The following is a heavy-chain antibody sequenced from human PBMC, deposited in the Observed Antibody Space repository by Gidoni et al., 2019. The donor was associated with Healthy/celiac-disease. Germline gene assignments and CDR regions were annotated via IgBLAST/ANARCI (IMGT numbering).Heavy chain of an antibody. CDR2: INSDGSST. J-gene: IGHJ4*02. Sequence: EVPLVESGGGLVQPGGSLILSCAASGFTFSSYWMHWVRQATGKGLVWVSRINSDGSSTSYADSVKGRFTIARDNAKNTLYLQMNSLRAEDTAVYYCARYSGSYYGSVDYWGQGTLVTVSS. CDR3: ARYSGSYYGSVDY. CDR1: GFTFSSYW. V-gene: IGHV3-74*01. D-gene: IGHD1-26*01.